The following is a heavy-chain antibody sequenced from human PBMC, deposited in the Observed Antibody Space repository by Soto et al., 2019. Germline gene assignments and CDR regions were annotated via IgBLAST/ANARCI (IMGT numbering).Heavy chain of an antibody. V-gene: IGHV1-69*13. CDR1: GGTLSDYA. CDR3: AVAAVREILTEQSSGMAV. D-gene: IGHD3-10*01. CDR2: IMPTVDSA. J-gene: IGHJ6*02. Sequence: RASVNVSCKASGGTLSDYAVSWVRQARGQGLEWMGGIMPTVDSANYAQKFQGRLTITADESTSTANMELSSLTSDDTAIYYCAVAAVREILTEQSSGMAVWGQGTTVTVSS.